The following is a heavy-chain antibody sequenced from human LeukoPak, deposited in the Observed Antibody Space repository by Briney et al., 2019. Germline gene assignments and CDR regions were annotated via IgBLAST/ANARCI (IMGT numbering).Heavy chain of an antibody. J-gene: IGHJ3*02. V-gene: IGHV4-4*07. CDR1: GGSISSYY. Sequence: PSETLSLTCTVSGGSISSYYWSWIRQPAGKGLEWIGRIYTSGSTNYNPSLKSRVTMSVDTSKNQFSLKLSSVTAADTAVYYCARDSYYYDSSGYSSRRAFDIWGQGTMVTVSS. CDR2: IYTSGST. D-gene: IGHD3-22*01. CDR3: ARDSYYYDSSGYSSRRAFDI.